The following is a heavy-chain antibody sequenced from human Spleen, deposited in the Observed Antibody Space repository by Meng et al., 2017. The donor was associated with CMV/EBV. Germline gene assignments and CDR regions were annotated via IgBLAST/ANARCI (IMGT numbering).Heavy chain of an antibody. CDR2: VYSSGST. D-gene: IGHD6-13*01. Sequence: SGASLSTNSFSWDWLRQPPGKGLEWIGSVYSSGSTYYNSSLKSRLTLSVDTSKNQFSLNLNSVTAADTAVYYCARRGASSWYFFFDYWGQGSLVTVSS. J-gene: IGHJ4*02. V-gene: IGHV4-39*01. CDR3: ARRGASSWYFFFDY. CDR1: GASLSTNSFS.